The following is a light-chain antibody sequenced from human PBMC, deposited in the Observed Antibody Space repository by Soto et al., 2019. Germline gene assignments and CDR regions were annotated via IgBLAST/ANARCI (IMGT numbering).Light chain of an antibody. CDR2: GAS. CDR3: QQYGSSPRIT. Sequence: EIVLTQSPGTLSLSPGERATLSCRASQSFSSSYLAWYQQKPGQAPRRLIYGASSRATGIPDRFSGSGSGTDFTLTISRLEPEDFAVYYCQQYGSSPRITFGQGTRLEI. J-gene: IGKJ5*01. CDR1: QSFSSSY. V-gene: IGKV3-20*01.